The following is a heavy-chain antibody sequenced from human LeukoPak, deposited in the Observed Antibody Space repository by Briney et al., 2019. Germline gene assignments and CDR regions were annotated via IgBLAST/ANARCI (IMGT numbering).Heavy chain of an antibody. CDR1: GGSISSSSYY. J-gene: IGHJ4*02. D-gene: IGHD2-15*01. Sequence: SETLSLTCTVSGGSISSSSYYWGWIRQPPGKGLEWIGSIYYSGSTYYNPSLKSRATISVDTSKNQFSLKLSSVTAADTAVYYCARADIVVVVAAPIPSFDYWGQGTLVTVSS. CDR3: ARADIVVVVAAPIPSFDY. CDR2: IYYSGST. V-gene: IGHV4-39*07.